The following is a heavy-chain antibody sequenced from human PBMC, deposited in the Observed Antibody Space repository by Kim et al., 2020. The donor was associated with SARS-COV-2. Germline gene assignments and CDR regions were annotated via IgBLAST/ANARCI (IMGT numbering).Heavy chain of an antibody. J-gene: IGHJ4*02. CDR2: IIPIFGTA. D-gene: IGHD3-3*01. Sequence: SVKVSCKASGGTFSSYAISWVRQAPGQGLEWMGGIIPIFGTANYAQKFQGRVTITADESTSTAYMELSSLRSEDTAVYYCASHRDFWSGYAHWGQGTLVTVSS. CDR3: ASHRDFWSGYAH. V-gene: IGHV1-69*13. CDR1: GGTFSSYA.